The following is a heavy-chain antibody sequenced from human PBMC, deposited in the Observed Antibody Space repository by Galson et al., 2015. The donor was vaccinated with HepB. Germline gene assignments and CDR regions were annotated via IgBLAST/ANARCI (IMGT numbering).Heavy chain of an antibody. CDR2: ISGYNGNT. J-gene: IGHJ6*02. CDR1: GYIFTRYA. D-gene: IGHD3-10*01. Sequence: SVKVSCKASGYIFTRYAINWVRQAPGQGLEWMGWISGYNGNTKYAQKPQGRVTMTTDTSTSTAYMELRSLRSDDTAVYYCARELWFGDLSMSYYHCGMDVWGQGTTVTVSS. CDR3: ARELWFGDLSMSYYHCGMDV. V-gene: IGHV1-18*01.